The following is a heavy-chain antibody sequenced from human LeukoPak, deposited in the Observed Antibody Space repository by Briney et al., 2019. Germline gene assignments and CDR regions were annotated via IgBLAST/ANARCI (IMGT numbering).Heavy chain of an antibody. V-gene: IGHV3-7*01. CDR3: ARVFLGGLRFWLAEDPHLDY. D-gene: IGHD3-3*01. Sequence: GGSLRPSCAASGFTFSSYWMSWVRQAPGKGLEWVANIKQDGSEKYYVDSVKGRFTISRDNAKNSLYLQMNSLRAEDTAVYYCARVFLGGLRFWLAEDPHLDYWGQGTLVTVSS. J-gene: IGHJ4*02. CDR1: GFTFSSYW. CDR2: IKQDGSEK.